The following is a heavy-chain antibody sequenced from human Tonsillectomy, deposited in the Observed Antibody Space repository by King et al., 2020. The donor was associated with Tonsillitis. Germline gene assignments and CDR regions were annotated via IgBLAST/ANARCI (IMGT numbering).Heavy chain of an antibody. D-gene: IGHD1-1*01. CDR1: GYTFPAYY. CDR3: ARHHTTGTGYDS. J-gene: IGHJ4*02. CDR2: IDPKSGDT. Sequence: QLVQSGAEVKKPGASVKVSCKTSGYTFPAYYIYWGRQAPGQGLEWMGWIDPKSGDTDSAQKFQGRVTMTRETSINPAYMDLSGLTYDDTAVYYCARHHTTGTGYDSWGQGTRVTVSS. V-gene: IGHV1-2*02.